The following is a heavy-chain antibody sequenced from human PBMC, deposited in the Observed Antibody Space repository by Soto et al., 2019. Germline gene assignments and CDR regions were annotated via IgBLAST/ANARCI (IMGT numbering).Heavy chain of an antibody. D-gene: IGHD3-22*01. J-gene: IGHJ4*02. CDR3: ARGWGYDSNDYYYAY. CDR1: GGPFSRHA. CDR2: IIPIFGTA. V-gene: IGHV1-69*01. Sequence: QVHLVQSGAEVRKPGSSVKGSCKASGGPFSRHAISWVRQAPGQGREWMGGIIPIFGTANHAQKFQGRVTIIADEATSTVYMELSSLRSEDTDMYYCARGWGYDSNDYYYAYWGQGTLVIVSS.